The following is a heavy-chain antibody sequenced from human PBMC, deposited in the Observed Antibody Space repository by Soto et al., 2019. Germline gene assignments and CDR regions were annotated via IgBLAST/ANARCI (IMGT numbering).Heavy chain of an antibody. CDR2: IWYDGSNK. D-gene: IGHD6-25*01. CDR1: GFTFSSYG. J-gene: IGHJ3*02. CDR3: ARDGWVKRHAFDI. Sequence: PGGSLRLSCAASGFTFSSYGMHWVRQAPGKGLEWVAVIWYDGSNKYYADSVKGRFTISRDNSKNTLYLQMNSLRAEDTAVYYCARDGWVKRHAFDIWGQGTMVTVSS. V-gene: IGHV3-33*01.